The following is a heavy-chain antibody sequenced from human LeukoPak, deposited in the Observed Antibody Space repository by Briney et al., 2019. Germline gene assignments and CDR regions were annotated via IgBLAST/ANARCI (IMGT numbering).Heavy chain of an antibody. Sequence: GGSLRLACAASGLTFSSYSMNGVRQAPGKGLEWVSSISSSRSYIYYADSVKGRFTISRDNAKNSLYLQMNSLRAEDTAVYYCARDAFDIWGQGTMVTVSS. CDR1: GLTFSSYS. J-gene: IGHJ3*02. V-gene: IGHV3-21*01. CDR2: ISSSRSYI. CDR3: ARDAFDI.